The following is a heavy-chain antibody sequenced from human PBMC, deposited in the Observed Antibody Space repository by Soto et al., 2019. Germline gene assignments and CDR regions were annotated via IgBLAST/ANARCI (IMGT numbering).Heavy chain of an antibody. CDR3: ARVTTQLSLLA. Sequence: PSETLSLTCTVSGGSISSYYWSWIRQPPGKGLEWIGYIYYSGSTNYNPSLKSRVTISVDTSKNQFSLKLSSVTAADTAVYYCARVTTQLSLLAWGQGTLVTVS. V-gene: IGHV4-59*01. CDR1: GGSISSYY. CDR2: IYYSGST. J-gene: IGHJ5*02. D-gene: IGHD4-4*01.